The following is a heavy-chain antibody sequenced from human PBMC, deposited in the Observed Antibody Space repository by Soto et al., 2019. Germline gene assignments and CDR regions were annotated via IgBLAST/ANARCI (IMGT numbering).Heavy chain of an antibody. Sequence: QVQLVESGGGVVQPGRSLRLSCAASGFTFSSYAMHWVRQAPGKGLEWVAVISYDGSNKYYADSVKGRFTISRDNSKNTLYLQMNSLRAEDTAVYYCARPFNSSGWFRLWVYFDYWGQGTLVTVSS. V-gene: IGHV3-30-3*01. J-gene: IGHJ4*02. D-gene: IGHD6-19*01. CDR2: ISYDGSNK. CDR1: GFTFSSYA. CDR3: ARPFNSSGWFRLWVYFDY.